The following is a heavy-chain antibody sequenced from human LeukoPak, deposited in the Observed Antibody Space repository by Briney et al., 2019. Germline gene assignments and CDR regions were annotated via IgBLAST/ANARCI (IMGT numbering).Heavy chain of an antibody. CDR2: INSNSGGT. J-gene: IGHJ4*02. D-gene: IGHD3-22*01. CDR3: ARYSSGRPPFDY. CDR1: GYTFTGYY. Sequence: ASVKVSCKASGYTFTGYYMHWVRQAPGQGLEWLGWINSNSGGTNYAQKFQGRVTMTRDTSISTAYMELSSLRSDDTAVYYCARYSSGRPPFDYWGQGTLVTVSS. V-gene: IGHV1-2*02.